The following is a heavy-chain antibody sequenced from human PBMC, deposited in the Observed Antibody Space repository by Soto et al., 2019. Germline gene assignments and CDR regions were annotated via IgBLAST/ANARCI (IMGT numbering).Heavy chain of an antibody. Sequence: SVEVSCKASGGTFSSYAISWVRQAPGQGLEWMGGIIPIFGTANYAQKFQGRVTITADESTGTAYMELSSLRSEDTAVYYCARAGGIAAAGLDYWGQGTLVTVSS. CDR2: IIPIFGTA. J-gene: IGHJ4*02. CDR3: ARAGGIAAAGLDY. CDR1: GGTFSSYA. D-gene: IGHD6-13*01. V-gene: IGHV1-69*13.